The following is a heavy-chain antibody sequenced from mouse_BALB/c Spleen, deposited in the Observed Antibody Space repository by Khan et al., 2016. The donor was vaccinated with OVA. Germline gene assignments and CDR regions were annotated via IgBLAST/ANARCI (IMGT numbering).Heavy chain of an antibody. CDR3: ARTHER. CDR1: GYTFTSYT. CDR2: INPSSGDT. Sequence: VELVESGAELARPGASVKMSCKASGYTFTSYTMHWVKQRPGQGLEWIGYINPSSGDTKYNQKFKDKATLTADKSSSTAYMQLSSLTSEDSAVYYCARTHERWGQGTTLTVSS. V-gene: IGHV1-4*01. J-gene: IGHJ2*01.